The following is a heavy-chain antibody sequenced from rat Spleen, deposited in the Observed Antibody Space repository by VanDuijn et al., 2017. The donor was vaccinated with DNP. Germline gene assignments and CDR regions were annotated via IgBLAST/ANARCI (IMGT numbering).Heavy chain of an antibody. D-gene: IGHD1-11*01. V-gene: IGHV3-3*01. Sequence: EVQLQESGPGPVKPSQSLSLTCSVTGYSITSGYRWNWIRKFPGNKLEWMGYINSAGSTKYNPSLKSQISITRDTSKNQFFLQVNSVTSEDTGTYFCAKIHYGLDYWGQRVMVTVSS. CDR3: AKIHYGLDY. CDR2: INSAGST. CDR1: GYSITSGYR. J-gene: IGHJ2*01.